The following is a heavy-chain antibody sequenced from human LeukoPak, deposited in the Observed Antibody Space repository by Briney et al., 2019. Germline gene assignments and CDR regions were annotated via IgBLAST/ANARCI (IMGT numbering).Heavy chain of an antibody. J-gene: IGHJ5*02. CDR3: ARNDGLEYYSDSSGRSNWFAR. D-gene: IGHD3-22*01. CDR2: IKTDGSIT. Sequence: GGSLRLSCAASGFIFSVYWMHWVRQAPGKGPVWVSHIKTDGSITDYADFVKGRFTISRDNAKNSLYLQMNSLRAEDTAVYYCARNDGLEYYSDSSGRSNWFARWGQGTLVTASS. CDR1: GFIFSVYW. V-gene: IGHV3-74*01.